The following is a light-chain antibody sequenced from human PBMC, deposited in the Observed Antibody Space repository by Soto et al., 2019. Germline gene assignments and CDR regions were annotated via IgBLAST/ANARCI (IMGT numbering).Light chain of an antibody. Sequence: IVMPQSPSTLSVSPGERSTLSCSSSQSISSNLAWYQQKNGQTPRLLIYGASTRAAGIPARFSGSGSGTDFTLTISSLQSEDFAVYYCQQYNNGPPFSFGPGTKVDIK. J-gene: IGKJ3*01. CDR1: QSISSN. V-gene: IGKV3-15*01. CDR2: GAS. CDR3: QQYNNGPPFS.